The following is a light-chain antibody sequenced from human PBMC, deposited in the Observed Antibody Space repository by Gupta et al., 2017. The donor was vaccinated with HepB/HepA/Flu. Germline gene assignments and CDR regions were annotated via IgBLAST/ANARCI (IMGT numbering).Light chain of an antibody. V-gene: IGLV2-8*01. CDR3: NSYAGDNNVL. Sequence: QSALTQPPSVSGSPGQSVTISCTGTSSDVGGYNYVSWYQQHPGKAPKLMIYEVDKRPSGVPDRFSGSKSGNTASLTVSGLQAEDEAHYYCNSYAGDNNVLFGGGTKLTVL. J-gene: IGLJ2*01. CDR1: SSDVGGYNY. CDR2: EVD.